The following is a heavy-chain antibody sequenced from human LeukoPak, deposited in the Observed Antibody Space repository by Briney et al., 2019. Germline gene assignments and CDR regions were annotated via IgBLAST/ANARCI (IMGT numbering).Heavy chain of an antibody. V-gene: IGHV4-39*01. CDR1: GGRIVGRRHY. CDR3: ARLWGCYDGSGRSKCVSDI. D-gene: IGHD3-22*01. CDR2: IYYNGTT. Sequence: PSETLSLTCTVSGGRIVGRRHYWGWIRQPPGKRPEWLGNIYYNGTTYSNPSLKRRLTISVDTSKNLVSLRLPSLTAPATALYYCARLWGCYDGSGRSKCVSDIWGQGTMVSVSS. J-gene: IGHJ3*02.